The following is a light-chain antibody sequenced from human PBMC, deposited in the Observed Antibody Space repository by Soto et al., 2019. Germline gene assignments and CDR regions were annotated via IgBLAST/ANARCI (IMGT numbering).Light chain of an antibody. V-gene: IGKV1-5*03. CDR1: QSVSKW. J-gene: IGKJ3*01. CDR3: QQYNSYSLFT. Sequence: DIQMTQSPSTLSAYVGDRVTITCRASQSVSKWVAWYQQKPGKAPKLLIYKASNLESGVPSRFSGSGSGTEFTLTISSLQPDDFATYYCQQYNSYSLFTFGPGTKVDIK. CDR2: KAS.